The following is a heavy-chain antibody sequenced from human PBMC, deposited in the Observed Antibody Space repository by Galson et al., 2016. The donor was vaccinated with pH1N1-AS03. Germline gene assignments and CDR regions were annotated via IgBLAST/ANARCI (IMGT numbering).Heavy chain of an antibody. D-gene: IGHD2-2*01. Sequence: SKTLSLTCTVSAGSISTYYWTWIRQPPGRGLEWIGYIYFSGRTNCSPSLKSRANISLDRSGNQFSLNLNSVTAADTAVYYCARVRSEWLGVNSSWYGIDSWGQGTLVTVSS. CDR1: AGSISTYY. CDR2: IYFSGRT. CDR3: ARVRSEWLGVNSSWYGIDS. J-gene: IGHJ4*02. V-gene: IGHV4-59*01.